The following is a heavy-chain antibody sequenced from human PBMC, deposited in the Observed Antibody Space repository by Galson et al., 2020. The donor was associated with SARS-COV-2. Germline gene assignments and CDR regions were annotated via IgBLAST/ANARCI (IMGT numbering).Heavy chain of an antibody. V-gene: IGHV4-34*01. CDR3: ARGLLQTTMVIVVYTSASFYFDT. CDR1: GGSFSGHY. Sequence: SESLSLRCAVYGGSFSGHYWSWIRQSPGKGLEWIGEITQSGSVNYTPSLKSRVTISADTSKNQFSLELRSVTAPDTAIYYCARGLLQTTMVIVVYTSASFYFDTWGQGTLVRVSS. CDR2: ITQSGSV. J-gene: IGHJ4*02. D-gene: IGHD3-22*01.